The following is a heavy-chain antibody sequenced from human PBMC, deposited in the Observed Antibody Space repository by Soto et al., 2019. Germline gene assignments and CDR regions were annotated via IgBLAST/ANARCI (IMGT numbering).Heavy chain of an antibody. CDR3: ASVAVVGATRALDY. V-gene: IGHV4-31*03. Sequence: SETLSLTCTVSGGSISSGGYYWSWIRQHPGKGLEWIGYIYYGGSTYYNPSLKSRVTISEDTSNNQFSLKLSSVTAADTAVYYCASVAVVGATRALDYWGQGTLVTVSS. CDR2: IYYGGST. J-gene: IGHJ4*02. CDR1: GGSISSGGYY. D-gene: IGHD2-15*01.